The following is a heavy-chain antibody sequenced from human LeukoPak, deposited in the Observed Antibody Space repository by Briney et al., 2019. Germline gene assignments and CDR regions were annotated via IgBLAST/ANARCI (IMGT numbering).Heavy chain of an antibody. CDR3: GVAVAGTRWFDP. J-gene: IGHJ5*02. CDR1: GGSISSNNW. V-gene: IGHV4-4*02. CDR2: IYHSGST. Sequence: PSETLSLTCAVSGGSISSNNWWSWVRQPPGKGLEWIGEIYHSGSTNYNPSLKSRVTISVDKSKNQSSLKLSSVTGADTAVYYCGVAVAGTRWFDPWGQGTLVTVSS. D-gene: IGHD6-13*01.